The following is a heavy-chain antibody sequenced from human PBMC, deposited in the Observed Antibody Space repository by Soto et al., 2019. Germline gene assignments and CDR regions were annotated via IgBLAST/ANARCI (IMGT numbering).Heavy chain of an antibody. D-gene: IGHD5-12*01. Sequence: QVQLQQWGAGLLKPSETLSLNCAVTGGSLSGYCWSWIRQPPDKGLEWIGEVKDGGHTNYSPSLRGRVTISSDTSNNQFSLRLNSVTAADTGVYYCARGQEGVVATHWDQGSLVTVSS. CDR3: ARGQEGVVATH. CDR2: VKDGGHT. V-gene: IGHV4-34*01. J-gene: IGHJ4*02. CDR1: GGSLSGYC.